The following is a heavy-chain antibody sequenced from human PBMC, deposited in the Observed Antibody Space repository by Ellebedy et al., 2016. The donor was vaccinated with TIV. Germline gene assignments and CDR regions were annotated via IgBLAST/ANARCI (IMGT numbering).Heavy chain of an antibody. CDR3: ARRGVPLGSYVFDY. Sequence: GGSLRLSCAVSGLTFSTCEMNWVRQPPGKGLEWVSYIGASGATSYAHSVRGRFTISRDNSRSTLSLQMNSLRADDTALYYCARRGVPLGSYVFDYWGQGALVTVSS. J-gene: IGHJ4*02. CDR1: GLTFSTCE. V-gene: IGHV3-23*01. CDR2: IGASGAT. D-gene: IGHD3-10*01.